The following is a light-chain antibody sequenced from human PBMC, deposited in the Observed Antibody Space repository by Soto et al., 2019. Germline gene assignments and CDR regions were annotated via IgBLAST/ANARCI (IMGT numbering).Light chain of an antibody. V-gene: IGKV3-15*01. CDR2: GAS. CDR3: QQYNTWHPRMS. Sequence: VVTQSPATLSVFPGETATLSCRASQSVSSDLAWYQQRPGQAPRLLIYGASTRATGIPARFRGSGAGTGFRLTISSLQSYDSATYYCQQYNTWHPRMSFGRGTKV. J-gene: IGKJ1*01. CDR1: QSVSSD.